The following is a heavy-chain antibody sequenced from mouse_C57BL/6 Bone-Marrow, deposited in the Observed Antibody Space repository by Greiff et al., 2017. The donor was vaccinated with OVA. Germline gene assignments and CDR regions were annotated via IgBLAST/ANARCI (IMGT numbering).Heavy chain of an antibody. V-gene: IGHV1-7*01. D-gene: IGHD1-1*01. CDR3: VSGYYGCWCEY. Sequence: QVQLQQSGAELVKPGASVKLSCKASGYTFTSYWMHWVKQRPGQGLEWIGYINPSSGYTKYNQKFKDKATLTVDKSSSTAYMQLSSLTYEDSAVDYCVSGYYGCWCEYWGQGTLVTVSA. CDR1: GYTFTSYW. J-gene: IGHJ3*01. CDR2: INPSSGYT.